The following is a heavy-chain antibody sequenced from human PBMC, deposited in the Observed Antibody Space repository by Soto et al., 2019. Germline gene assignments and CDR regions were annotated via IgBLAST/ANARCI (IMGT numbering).Heavy chain of an antibody. J-gene: IGHJ6*02. V-gene: IGHV3-33*01. CDR3: ARDPGRYDFWSGYYPNYYYYGMDV. Sequence: QVQLVESGGGVVQPGRSLRLSCAASGFTFSSYGMHWVRQAPGKGLEWVAVIWYDGSNKYYADSVKGRFTSSRDNSKNTLYLQMNGLRAEDTAVYYCARDPGRYDFWSGYYPNYYYYGMDVWGQGTTVTVSS. CDR2: IWYDGSNK. CDR1: GFTFSSYG. D-gene: IGHD3-3*01.